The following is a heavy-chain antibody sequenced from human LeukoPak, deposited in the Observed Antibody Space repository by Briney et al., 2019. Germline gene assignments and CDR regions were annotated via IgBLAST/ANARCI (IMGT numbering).Heavy chain of an antibody. V-gene: IGHV3-53*01. CDR1: GFTVSSNY. CDR2: IYSGGST. J-gene: IGHJ6*03. CDR3: VRELREMVTPNLYYYMDV. Sequence: GGSLRLSCAASGFTVSSNYMSWVRQAPGKGLEWVPVIYSGGSTYYADSVKGRFTISRDNSKNTLYLQMNSLRAEDTAVYYCVRELREMVTPNLYYYMDVWGKGTTVTVSS. D-gene: IGHD5-18*01.